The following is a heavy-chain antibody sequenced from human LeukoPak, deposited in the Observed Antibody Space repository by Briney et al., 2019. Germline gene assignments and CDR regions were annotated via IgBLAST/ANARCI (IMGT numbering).Heavy chain of an antibody. Sequence: ASVKVSCKASGYTFTSYGISWVRQAPGQGLEWMGWISAYNGNTNYAQKLQGRVTMTTDTSTSTAYMELRSLRSDDTAVYYCARGMVREVTPHYFDYWGQGTLVTVSS. CDR3: ARGMVREVTPHYFDY. D-gene: IGHD3-10*01. J-gene: IGHJ4*02. V-gene: IGHV1-18*01. CDR2: ISAYNGNT. CDR1: GYTFTSYG.